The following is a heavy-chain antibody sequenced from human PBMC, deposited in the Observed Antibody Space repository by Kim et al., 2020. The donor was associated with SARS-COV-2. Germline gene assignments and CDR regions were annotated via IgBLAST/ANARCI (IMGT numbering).Heavy chain of an antibody. CDR2: MNPNSGNT. J-gene: IGHJ6*02. D-gene: IGHD3-3*01. CDR1: GYTFTSYD. Sequence: ASVKVSCKASGYTFTSYDINWVRQATGQGLEWMGWMNPNSGNTGYAQKFQGRVTMTRNTSISTAYMELSSLRSEDTAVYYCARDFWSGIYYYYYYGMDVWGQGTTVTVSS. V-gene: IGHV1-8*01. CDR3: ARDFWSGIYYYYYYGMDV.